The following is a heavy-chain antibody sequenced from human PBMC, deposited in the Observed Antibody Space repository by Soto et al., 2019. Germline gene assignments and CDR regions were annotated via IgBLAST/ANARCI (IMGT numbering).Heavy chain of an antibody. J-gene: IGHJ4*02. CDR3: ARLDTVANYFDY. D-gene: IGHD4-4*01. V-gene: IGHV4-59*01. CDR1: GVSITSYY. Sequence: ETLCPSCTVSGVSITSYYWSWIRQPPGKGLEWIGSIYYRGRTNHNPSLKSRVTMSVDVSKHQFSLKLTSVIAADTAVYYCARLDTVANYFDYWGQGALVTVSS. CDR2: IYYRGRT.